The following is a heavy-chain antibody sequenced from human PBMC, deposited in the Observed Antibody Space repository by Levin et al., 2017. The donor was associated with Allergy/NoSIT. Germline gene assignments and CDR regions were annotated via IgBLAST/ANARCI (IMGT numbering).Heavy chain of an antibody. J-gene: IGHJ5*02. CDR2: IIPIFGTT. V-gene: IGHV1-69*13. Sequence: SVKVSCKASGGTFSNYAISWVRQAPGQGLEWIGGIIPIFGTTHYAQKFHGRVTITADESTSTAYMDLSSLRSEDTAVYYCARDFYGSGSYKNRNWFDPWGQGTLVTVSS. CDR1: GGTFSNYA. CDR3: ARDFYGSGSYKNRNWFDP. D-gene: IGHD3-10*01.